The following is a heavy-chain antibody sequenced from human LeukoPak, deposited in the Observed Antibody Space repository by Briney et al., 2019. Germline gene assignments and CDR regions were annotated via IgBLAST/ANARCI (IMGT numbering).Heavy chain of an antibody. V-gene: IGHV1-2*02. CDR2: INPNTGGT. Sequence: ASVKVSCKASGYTFTDYYIHWVRQAPGQGLEWMGWINPNTGGTNYAQKFQGRVTMTRDTSISTAYMDLSGLRSDDTAVYYCAKAYDISGYYWALMNFWGQGSLVTVSS. CDR1: GYTFTDYY. CDR3: AKAYDISGYYWALMNF. J-gene: IGHJ4*02. D-gene: IGHD3-22*01.